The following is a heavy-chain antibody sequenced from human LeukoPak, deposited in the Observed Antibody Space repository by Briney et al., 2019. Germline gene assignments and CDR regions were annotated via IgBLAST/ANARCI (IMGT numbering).Heavy chain of an antibody. CDR1: GFTFDDYA. Sequence: PGGSLRLSCAASGFTFDDYAMNWVRQAPGKGLEWVSGINWNGGSTYYRDSVKGRFTISRDNAKNSLYLQMNSLRAEDTAVYYCARETYYYDSSAPYWGQGTLVTVSS. D-gene: IGHD3-22*01. CDR3: ARETYYYDSSAPY. J-gene: IGHJ4*02. CDR2: INWNGGST. V-gene: IGHV3-20*04.